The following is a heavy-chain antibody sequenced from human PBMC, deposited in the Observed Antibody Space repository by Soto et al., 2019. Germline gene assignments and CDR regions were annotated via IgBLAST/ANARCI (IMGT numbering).Heavy chain of an antibody. CDR2: IYHSGST. Sequence: SETLSLTCAVSGGSISSSNWWSWVRQPPGKGLEWIGEIYHSGSTNYNPSLKSRVTISVDKSKNQFSLKLSSVTAADTAVYYCAHIAAAGTQRDFDYWGQGTLVTVSS. J-gene: IGHJ4*02. CDR1: GGSISSSNW. D-gene: IGHD6-13*01. CDR3: AHIAAAGTQRDFDY. V-gene: IGHV4-4*02.